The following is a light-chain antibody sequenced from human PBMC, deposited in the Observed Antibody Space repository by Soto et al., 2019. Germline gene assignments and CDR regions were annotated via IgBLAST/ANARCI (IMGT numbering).Light chain of an antibody. J-gene: IGLJ2*01. CDR3: AVWDDSLNGLV. CDR2: SSN. V-gene: IGLV1-44*01. CDR1: SSNIGPNT. Sequence: QSVLTQPPSASGTPGQRVTISCSGSSSNIGPNTVNWYQQVPGTAPKLLIYSSNQRPSGVPDRFSGSKFGTSASLAISGLQSEDEADYYCAVWDDSLNGLVFGGGTKLTVL.